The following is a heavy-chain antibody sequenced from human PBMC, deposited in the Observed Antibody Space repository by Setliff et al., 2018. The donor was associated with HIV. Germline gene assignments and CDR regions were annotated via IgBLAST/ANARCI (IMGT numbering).Heavy chain of an antibody. J-gene: IGHJ6*03. CDR3: ARGRNYDSSGYGDYYYYMDV. CDR2: IIPIFGTT. CDR1: GGTFSSYP. D-gene: IGHD3-22*01. V-gene: IGHV1-69*13. Sequence: SVKVSCKASGGTFSSYPISWVRQAPGQGLEWMGGIIPIFGTTHYAQKFQGRVTVTADESTSTAYMQLSSLRSDDTAVYYCARGRNYDSSGYGDYYYYMDVWGQGTKVTVSS.